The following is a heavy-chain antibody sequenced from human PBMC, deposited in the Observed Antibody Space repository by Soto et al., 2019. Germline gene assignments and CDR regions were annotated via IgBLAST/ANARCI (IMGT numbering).Heavy chain of an antibody. Sequence: HPGGSLRLSCAASGFTFSSYAMSWVRQAPGKGLEWVAAIGGTDGKTYYADSVKGRFTISRDNSENTLYLQMSRLRAEDTAVYFCAKGMFSSSPAVAGSFDFWGQGAPVTVSS. V-gene: IGHV3-23*01. CDR1: GFTFSSYA. CDR3: AKGMFSSSPAVAGSFDF. D-gene: IGHD3-10*01. CDR2: IGGTDGKT. J-gene: IGHJ4*02.